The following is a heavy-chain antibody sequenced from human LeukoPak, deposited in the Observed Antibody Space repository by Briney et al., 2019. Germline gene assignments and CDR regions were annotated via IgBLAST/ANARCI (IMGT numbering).Heavy chain of an antibody. CDR3: ARRPTWRDWAIDY. V-gene: IGHV4-59*01. CDR2: IYYGGST. Sequence: SETLSRTCTVSGGSISAYNWSWVRQPPGKGLEWIGYIYYGGSTNYNPSLKSRVTISVDTSKNHFSLKLSSVTAADTAVYYCARRPTWRDWAIDYWGQGTLITVSS. D-gene: IGHD3/OR15-3a*01. J-gene: IGHJ4*02. CDR1: GGSISAYN.